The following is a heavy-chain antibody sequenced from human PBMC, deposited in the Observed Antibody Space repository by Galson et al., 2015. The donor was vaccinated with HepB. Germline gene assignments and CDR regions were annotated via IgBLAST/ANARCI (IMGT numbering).Heavy chain of an antibody. CDR3: ARDRPRLWSGFSPFEF. J-gene: IGHJ4*02. CDR2: ISAFNGNT. D-gene: IGHD3-3*01. V-gene: IGHV1-18*01. CDR1: GYTFTNYG. Sequence: SVKVSCKASGYTFTNYGISWVRQAPGQGLEWVGWISAFNGNTDYAQKLQDRVTMTTDTSTNTAYMELRSLRSDDTAIYFCARDRPRLWSGFSPFEFWGQGSLVTVSS.